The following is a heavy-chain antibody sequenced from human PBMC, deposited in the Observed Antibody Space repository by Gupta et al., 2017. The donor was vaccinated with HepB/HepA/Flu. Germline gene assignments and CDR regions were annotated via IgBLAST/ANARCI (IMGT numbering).Heavy chain of an antibody. D-gene: IGHD3-10*01. Sequence: QMQLVQSGPEVNKPGTSVKVSCKASGFTFTSSAMQWVRQARGQRLEWIGWIVVGSGNTNYAQYLQERVTITRDMATTTAYMEMRRLSSEDTAVYYGASLDSRGVRGADPWGQGTLVTVSS. CDR1: GFTFTSSA. CDR2: IVVGSGNT. J-gene: IGHJ5*02. V-gene: IGHV1-58*02. CDR3: ASLDSRGVRGADP.